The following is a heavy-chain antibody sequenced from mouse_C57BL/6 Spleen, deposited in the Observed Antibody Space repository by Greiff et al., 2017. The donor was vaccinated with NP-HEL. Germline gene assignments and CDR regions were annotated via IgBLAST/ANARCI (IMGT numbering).Heavy chain of an antibody. CDR2: INPNNGGT. CDR3: AKLTGSFYYAKDY. D-gene: IGHD4-1*01. Sequence: EVQGVESGPELVKPGASVKMSCKASGYTFTDYNMHWVKQSHGKSLEWIGYINPNNGGTSHNQKFKGKATLTVNKSSSTAYMELRSLTSEDSAVYYCAKLTGSFYYAKDYWDQGTSVTVSS. V-gene: IGHV1-22*01. CDR1: GYTFTDYN. J-gene: IGHJ4*01.